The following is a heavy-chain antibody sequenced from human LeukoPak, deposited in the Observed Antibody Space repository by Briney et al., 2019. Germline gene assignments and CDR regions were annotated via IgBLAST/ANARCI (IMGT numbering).Heavy chain of an antibody. D-gene: IGHD3-22*01. CDR3: AKDHSYYDSSGPFDY. CDR1: GFTFSSYG. Sequence: GGSLRLSCAASGFTFSSYGMHWVRQAPGKGLEWVAFIRYDGSNKYYADSVKGRFTISRDNSKNTLYLQMNSLRAEDTAVYYCAKDHSYYDSSGPFDYWGQGTLVTVSS. J-gene: IGHJ4*02. V-gene: IGHV3-30*02. CDR2: IRYDGSNK.